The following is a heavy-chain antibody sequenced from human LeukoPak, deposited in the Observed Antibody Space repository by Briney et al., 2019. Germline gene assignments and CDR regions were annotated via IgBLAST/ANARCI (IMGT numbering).Heavy chain of an antibody. J-gene: IGHJ4*02. CDR2: IDPSDSYT. Sequence: GESLRISCKGSGYSFTSYWISWVRQMPGKGLEWMGRIDPSDSYTNYSPSFQGHVTISADKSISTAYLQWSSLKASDTAMYYCARQWPTYYGILTGSKSWGQGTLVTVSS. D-gene: IGHD3-9*01. CDR3: ARQWPTYYGILTGSKS. CDR1: GYSFTSYW. V-gene: IGHV5-10-1*01.